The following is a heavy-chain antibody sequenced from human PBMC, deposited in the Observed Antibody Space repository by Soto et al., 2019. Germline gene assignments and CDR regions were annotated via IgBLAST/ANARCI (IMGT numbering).Heavy chain of an antibody. V-gene: IGHV3-23*01. CDR2: ISDPGTST. J-gene: IGHJ3*01. Sequence: PGGSLRLSCAASGFTLGNYAMNWVRQAPGKGLEWISSISDPGTSTYYANSVKGRFSMSRDNSKNTLFLQMNRLRADDTAVYFCAKSLVTPSDAFDLWGRGTLVTVSS. CDR1: GFTLGNYA. D-gene: IGHD2-21*02. CDR3: AKSLVTPSDAFDL.